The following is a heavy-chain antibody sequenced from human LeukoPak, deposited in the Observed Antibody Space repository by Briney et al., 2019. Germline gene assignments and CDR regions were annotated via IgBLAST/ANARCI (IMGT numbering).Heavy chain of an antibody. Sequence: SGPTLVNPTQTLTLTCTFSGFSLSTSGVGVGWIRQPPGKGLEWIGYIHYTGSTDYNPSLKSRVIILLDTSKNQFSLRLSSVTAADTAVYYCARQDFDSGGLYGDYWGQGTLVTVSS. D-gene: IGHD3-22*01. V-gene: IGHV4-61*05. J-gene: IGHJ4*02. CDR3: ARQDFDSGGLYGDY. CDR2: IHYTGST. CDR1: GFSLSTSGVG.